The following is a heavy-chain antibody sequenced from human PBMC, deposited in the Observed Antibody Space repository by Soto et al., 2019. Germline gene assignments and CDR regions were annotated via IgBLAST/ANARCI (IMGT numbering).Heavy chain of an antibody. V-gene: IGHV3-33*01. D-gene: IGHD4-4*01. CDR3: AREGDNTSHYSIFDY. Sequence: QVQLVESGGGVVQPGRSLRLSWIGSGFAFSRYGIHWVRQAPGEGLEWVAVMWYNGINKYYSDSVKGRFTVSRDNSKNTVYLQMNSLRVEDTAVYYCAREGDNTSHYSIFDYGGQGTQVTVPA. CDR2: MWYNGINK. CDR1: GFAFSRYG. J-gene: IGHJ4*02.